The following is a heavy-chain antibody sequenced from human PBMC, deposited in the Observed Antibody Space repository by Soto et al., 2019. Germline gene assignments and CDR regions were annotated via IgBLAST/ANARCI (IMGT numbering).Heavy chain of an antibody. Sequence: SETLSLTCTVSGGSISSCGYYWSWIRQHPGKGLEWIGEINHSGSTNYNPSLKSRVTISVDTSKNQFSLKLSSVTAADTAVYYCARVRGRVTIFGVATDYFDYWGQGTLVTVSS. V-gene: IGHV4-39*07. J-gene: IGHJ4*02. CDR1: GGSISSCGYY. CDR2: INHSGST. D-gene: IGHD3-3*01. CDR3: ARVRGRVTIFGVATDYFDY.